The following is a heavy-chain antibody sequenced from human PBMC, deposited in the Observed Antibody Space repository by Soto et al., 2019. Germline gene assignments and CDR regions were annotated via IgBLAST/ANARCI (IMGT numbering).Heavy chain of an antibody. Sequence: PSETLSLTCAVSGGSISSGGYSLSWIRQPPGKGLEWTGYIYHSGSTYYNPSLKSRVTISVDRSKNQFSLKLSSVTAADTAVYYCARVPDRWGQGTLVTVSS. V-gene: IGHV4-30-2*01. CDR1: GGSISSGGYS. D-gene: IGHD2-2*01. CDR3: ARVPDR. J-gene: IGHJ5*02. CDR2: IYHSGST.